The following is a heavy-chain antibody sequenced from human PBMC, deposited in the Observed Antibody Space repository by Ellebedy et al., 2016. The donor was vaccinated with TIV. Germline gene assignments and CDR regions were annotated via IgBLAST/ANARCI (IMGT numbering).Heavy chain of an antibody. Sequence: PGGSLRLSCAASEFAFDDDWMSWVRQAPGKGLEWVANIHKDGSEDYYMDSVKGRFTISRDNTENSLFLEMSSLRAEDTAIYYCVRGGARSSWYWRLWGQGTLVTVSS. CDR2: IHKDGSED. CDR1: EFAFDDDW. V-gene: IGHV3-7*03. J-gene: IGHJ4*02. CDR3: VRGGARSSWYWRL. D-gene: IGHD2-8*02.